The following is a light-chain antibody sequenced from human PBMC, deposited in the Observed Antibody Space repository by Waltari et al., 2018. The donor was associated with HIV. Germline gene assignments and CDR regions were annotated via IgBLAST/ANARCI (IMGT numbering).Light chain of an antibody. J-gene: IGKJ4*01. CDR3: QQLNSYPRRLT. CDR1: QGINNY. Sequence: DIQLTQSPSFLSASVGDRVTITCRASQGINNYLAWYQQKPGKAPRLLIYAASTLQSGVPSRFSGSGSGTEFSCTISSLQPEDFATYYCQQLNSYPRRLTFGGGTKVEVK. V-gene: IGKV1-9*01. CDR2: AAS.